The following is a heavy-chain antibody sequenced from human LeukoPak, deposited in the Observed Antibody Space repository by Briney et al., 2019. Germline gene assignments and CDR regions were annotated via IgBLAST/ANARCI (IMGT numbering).Heavy chain of an antibody. D-gene: IGHD1-20*01. V-gene: IGHV3-23*01. CDR2: ISGSGDTT. Sequence: PGGFLRLSCAASGFTFSSYAMSWVRQAPGKGLEWVSAISGSGDTTYYADSVKGRFTISRDNSKNTLYLQMNSLRAEDTAVYYCAKPQLVALITYYFDYWGQGTLVIVSS. J-gene: IGHJ4*02. CDR1: GFTFSSYA. CDR3: AKPQLVALITYYFDY.